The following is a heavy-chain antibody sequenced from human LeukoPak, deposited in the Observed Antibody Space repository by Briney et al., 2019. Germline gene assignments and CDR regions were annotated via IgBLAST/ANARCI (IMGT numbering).Heavy chain of an antibody. D-gene: IGHD2-21*02. J-gene: IGHJ6*02. CDR1: GFTFSSYG. CDR2: ISYDGSNK. Sequence: GGSLRLSCAASGFTFSSYGMHWVRQAPGKGLEWVAVISYDGSNKYYADSVKGRFTISRDNSKNTLYLQMNSLRAEDTAVYYCAKDMTDYHYGMDVWGQGTTVTVSS. V-gene: IGHV3-30*18. CDR3: AKDMTDYHYGMDV.